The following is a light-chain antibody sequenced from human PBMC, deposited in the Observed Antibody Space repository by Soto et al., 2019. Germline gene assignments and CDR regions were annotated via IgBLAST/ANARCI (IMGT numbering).Light chain of an antibody. Sequence: ENVLTQSPGTLSLSPGERATLSCRASQSVSSNYLAWYQQKPGQAPRLLIYGASSRATGTPDRFSGSGSATDFTLTISSLEPEDFAVYYCQQYGSSPLTFGGGTKVEIK. CDR2: GAS. CDR1: QSVSSNY. CDR3: QQYGSSPLT. J-gene: IGKJ4*01. V-gene: IGKV3-20*01.